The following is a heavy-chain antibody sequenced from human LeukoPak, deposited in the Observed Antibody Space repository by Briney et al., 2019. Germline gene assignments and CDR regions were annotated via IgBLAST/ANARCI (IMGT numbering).Heavy chain of an antibody. J-gene: IGHJ4*02. CDR3: AGSPGGGELSPMVPFDY. CDR1: GFIFSSYA. V-gene: IGHV3-23*01. Sequence: GGSLRPSCAASGFIFSSYATSWVRQAPGKGLEWVSAIRGRVGGIFDAAPVKGRFTSSRANSKDTLYLKRNSRKAEATAVYSCAGSPGGGELSPMVPFDYWGQGTLVTVSS. CDR2: IRGRVGGI. D-gene: IGHD3-16*02.